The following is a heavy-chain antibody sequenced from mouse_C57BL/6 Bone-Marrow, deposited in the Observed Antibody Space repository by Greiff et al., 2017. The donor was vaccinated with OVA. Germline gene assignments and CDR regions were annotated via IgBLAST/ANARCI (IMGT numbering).Heavy chain of an antibody. CDR3: ATSYGNYGSY. Sequence: EVMLVESGGGLVKPGGSLKLSCAASGFTFSDYGMHWVRQAPEKGLEWVAYISSGSSTIYYADTVKGRFTISRDNAKNTLFLQMTSLRSEDTAMYYCATSYGNYGSYWGQGTLVTVSA. V-gene: IGHV5-17*01. J-gene: IGHJ3*01. CDR2: ISSGSSTI. D-gene: IGHD2-10*01. CDR1: GFTFSDYG.